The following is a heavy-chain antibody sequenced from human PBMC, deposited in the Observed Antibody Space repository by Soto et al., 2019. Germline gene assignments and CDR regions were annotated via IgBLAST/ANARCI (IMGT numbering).Heavy chain of an antibody. CDR3: ARWGCSGSNCNLNQRSFDL. V-gene: IGHV3-33*01. CDR2: IWYDGSNK. J-gene: IGHJ4*02. D-gene: IGHD2-15*01. Sequence: QVQLVESGGGVVQPGRSLRLSCAASGFIFNEYGMHWVRQAPGKGLEWVAVIWYDGSNKYYADSVRGRFTFSRDNSRNTMSLQMNSLRVEDTAMYHCARWGCSGSNCNLNQRSFDLWGQGTLVTVSS. CDR1: GFIFNEYG.